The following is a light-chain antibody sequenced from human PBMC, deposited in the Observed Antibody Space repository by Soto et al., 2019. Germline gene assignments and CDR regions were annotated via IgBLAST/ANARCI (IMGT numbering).Light chain of an antibody. J-gene: IGKJ4*01. CDR3: QHYRTS. CDR2: GAS. CDR1: PSVSSSY. V-gene: IGKV3-20*01. Sequence: EIVLTQSPGTLSLSPGERVTLSCRASPSVSSSYLAWYQQKPGQPPRLLIYGASSRATGIPDRFSGSGSGTDFTLTITRLEPKDFAVYYCQHYRTSFGGGTKVEIK.